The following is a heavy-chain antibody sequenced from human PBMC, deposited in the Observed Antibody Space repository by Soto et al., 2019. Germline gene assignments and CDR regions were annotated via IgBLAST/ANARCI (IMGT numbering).Heavy chain of an antibody. CDR3: ARRYGPGFDY. V-gene: IGHV4-61*05. D-gene: IGHD4-17*01. CDR2: INYSGTT. J-gene: IGHJ4*02. Sequence: PSETLSLTCTVSGGSISSSRCHWGWIRQPPGKGLEWIAYINYSGTTNYNPSLKSRVTIPVDTSKNQFALKLSSVTAADTAVYYCARRYGPGFDYWGQGTLVTVSS. CDR1: GGSISSSRCH.